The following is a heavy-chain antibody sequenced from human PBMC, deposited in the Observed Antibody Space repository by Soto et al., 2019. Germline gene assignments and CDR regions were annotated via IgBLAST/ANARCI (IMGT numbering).Heavy chain of an antibody. CDR3: ARLYCTTSTCDSWFDP. D-gene: IGHD2-2*01. J-gene: IGHJ5*02. V-gene: IGHV5-10-1*01. CDR1: GYTFNTFW. Sequence: TISCAGFGYTFNTFWIIWLRQMPVKGLECMGRIDPRDSYVNYSPSFQGHVTISADKSISTAYLQWGSLKASDTAMYYCARLYCTTSTCDSWFDPWGQGTLVTVSS. CDR2: IDPRDSYV.